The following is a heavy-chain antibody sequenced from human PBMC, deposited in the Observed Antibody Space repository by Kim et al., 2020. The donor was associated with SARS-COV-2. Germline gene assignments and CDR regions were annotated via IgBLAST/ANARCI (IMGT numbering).Heavy chain of an antibody. CDR1: GGSFSGYY. Sequence: SETLSLTCAVYGGSFSGYYWSWIRQPPGKGLEWIGEINHSGSTNYNPSLKSRVTISVDTSKNQFSLKLSSVTAADTAVYYCARGHRWFDPWGQGTLGTVS. V-gene: IGHV4-34*01. CDR2: INHSGST. CDR3: ARGHRWFDP. J-gene: IGHJ5*02.